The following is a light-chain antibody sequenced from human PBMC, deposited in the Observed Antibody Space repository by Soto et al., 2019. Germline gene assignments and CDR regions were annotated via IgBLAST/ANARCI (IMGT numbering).Light chain of an antibody. CDR3: QLLNSYPLT. V-gene: IGKV1-9*01. J-gene: IGKJ5*01. Sequence: DIQLTQSPSFLSASVGDRVTITCRASQDISNYLAWYQQKPGKAPNLLIHAASTLQSGVPSRFSGSVTGTEFTLTISSLQPEDFATYYCQLLNSYPLTFGQGTRLEIK. CDR1: QDISNY. CDR2: AAS.